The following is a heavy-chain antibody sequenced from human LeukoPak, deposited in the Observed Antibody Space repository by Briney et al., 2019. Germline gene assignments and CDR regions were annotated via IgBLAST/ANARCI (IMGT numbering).Heavy chain of an antibody. Sequence: GGSLRLSCAASGFTFSSYAMSWVRQAPGKGLEWVSVISGSGGSTYYADSMKGRFTISRDNSKNTLYLQMNSLRAEDTAVYYCAKAQIDYGDFASLGHPDYWGQGTLVTVSS. D-gene: IGHD4-17*01. CDR3: AKAQIDYGDFASLGHPDY. CDR2: ISGSGGST. V-gene: IGHV3-23*01. J-gene: IGHJ4*02. CDR1: GFTFSSYA.